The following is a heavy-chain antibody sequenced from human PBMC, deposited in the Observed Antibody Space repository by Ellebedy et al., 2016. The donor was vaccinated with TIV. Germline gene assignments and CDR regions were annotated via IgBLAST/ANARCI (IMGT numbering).Heavy chain of an antibody. CDR1: GGTFSSYA. Sequence: SVKVSXXASGGTFSSYAISWVRQAPGQGLEWMGGIIPIFGTANYAQKFQGRVTITADESTSTAYMELSSLRSEDTAVYYCARDVAGRGFDYWGQGTLVTVSS. J-gene: IGHJ4*02. V-gene: IGHV1-69*13. D-gene: IGHD6-19*01. CDR3: ARDVAGRGFDY. CDR2: IIPIFGTA.